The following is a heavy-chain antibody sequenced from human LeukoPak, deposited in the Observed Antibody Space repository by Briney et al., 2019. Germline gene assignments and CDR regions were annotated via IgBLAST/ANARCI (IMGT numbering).Heavy chain of an antibody. CDR2: ISSSGSTI. V-gene: IGHV3-48*03. CDR1: GFTFSSYE. Sequence: GGSLRLSCAASGFTFSSYEMNWVRQAPGKGLEWVSYISSSGSTIYYADSVKGRFTISRDNAKNSLYLQMNSLRAEDTAVYYCARLAHYYYYYMDVWGKGTTVTVSS. D-gene: IGHD5-12*01. CDR3: ARLAHYYYYYMDV. J-gene: IGHJ6*03.